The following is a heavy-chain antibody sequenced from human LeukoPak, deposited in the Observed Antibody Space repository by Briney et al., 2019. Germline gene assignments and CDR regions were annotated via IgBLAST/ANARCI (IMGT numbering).Heavy chain of an antibody. CDR2: INHSGST. D-gene: IGHD7-27*01. Sequence: SETLSLTCAVYGGSFSGYYWSWIRQPPGKGLEGIGEINHSGSTNYNPSLKSRVTISVDTSKNQFSLKLSSVTAADTAVYYCARPGPNWFDPWGQGTLVTVSS. V-gene: IGHV4-34*01. CDR1: GGSFSGYY. CDR3: ARPGPNWFDP. J-gene: IGHJ5*02.